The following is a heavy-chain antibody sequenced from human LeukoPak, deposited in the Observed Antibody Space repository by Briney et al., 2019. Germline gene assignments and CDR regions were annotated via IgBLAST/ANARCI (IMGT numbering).Heavy chain of an antibody. J-gene: IGHJ4*02. V-gene: IGHV3-74*01. CDR1: GFTFSRYW. CDR2: INSDGSDI. Sequence: PGGSLRLSCAASGFTFSRYWMHWVRQAPGKGLVWVSRINSDGSDISYADSVKGRFTISRDNAKNSLYLQMNSLRDEDAAVYYCARADRDAYKKIDYWGQGTLVTVAS. D-gene: IGHD5-24*01. CDR3: ARADRDAYKKIDY.